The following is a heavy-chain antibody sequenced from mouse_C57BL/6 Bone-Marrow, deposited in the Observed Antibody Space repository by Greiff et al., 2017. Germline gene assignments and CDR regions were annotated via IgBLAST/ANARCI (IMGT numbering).Heavy chain of an antibody. Sequence: EVKLVESGGGLVKPGGSLQLSCAASGFTFSSYAMSWVRQTPEKRLEWVATISDGGSYTYYPDNVKGRFTITRDNAKNNLYLQKSHLKSEDTAMYYCARDQGSDYGNFYFDYWGQGTTLTVSS. CDR1: GFTFSSYA. CDR2: ISDGGSYT. CDR3: ARDQGSDYGNFYFDY. V-gene: IGHV5-4*01. J-gene: IGHJ2*01. D-gene: IGHD2-1*01.